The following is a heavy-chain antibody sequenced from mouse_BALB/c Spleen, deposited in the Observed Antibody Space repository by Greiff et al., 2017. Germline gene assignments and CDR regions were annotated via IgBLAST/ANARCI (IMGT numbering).Heavy chain of an antibody. CDR2: ISDGGSYT. Sequence: EVKLVESGGGLVKPGGSLKLSCAASGFTFSDYYMYWVRQTPEKRLEWVATISDGGSYTYYPDSVKGRFTISRDNAKNNLYLQMSSLKSEDTAMYYCARGGNGYDDYAMDYWGQGTSVTVSS. CDR1: GFTFSDYY. V-gene: IGHV5-4*02. CDR3: ARGGNGYDDYAMDY. D-gene: IGHD2-2*01. J-gene: IGHJ4*01.